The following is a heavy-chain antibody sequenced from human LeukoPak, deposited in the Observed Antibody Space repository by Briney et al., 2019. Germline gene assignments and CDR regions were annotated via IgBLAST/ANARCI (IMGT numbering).Heavy chain of an antibody. Sequence: SGPTLVKPTPTLTLTLPFTGLSGTTSGVGVGWIRQPPGKALEWLAFIYWDDDKRYRPSLKSRLTISKDTSKNQVVFTMTDMDLVCKATNHYEHGRHGGNLDYWGQGTRVTVSS. J-gene: IGHJ4*02. D-gene: IGHD4-23*01. CDR2: IYWDDDK. CDR1: GLSGTTSGVG. V-gene: IGHV2-5*02. CDR3: EHGRHGGNLDY.